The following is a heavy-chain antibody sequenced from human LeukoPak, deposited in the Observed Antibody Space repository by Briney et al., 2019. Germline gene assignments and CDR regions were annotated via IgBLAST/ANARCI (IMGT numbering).Heavy chain of an antibody. J-gene: IGHJ6*03. D-gene: IGHD6-19*01. CDR1: GYTFSGYY. CDR3: ARSEQFPYYMDV. V-gene: IGHV1-2*02. Sequence: ASVKVSCKASGYTFSGYYLHWVRQAPGQGLEWMGWIYPNSGGTNYAQKFQGRVTMTRDTSISTAYMELSRLRSDDTAVYYCARSEQFPYYMDVWGKGTTVTVSS. CDR2: IYPNSGGT.